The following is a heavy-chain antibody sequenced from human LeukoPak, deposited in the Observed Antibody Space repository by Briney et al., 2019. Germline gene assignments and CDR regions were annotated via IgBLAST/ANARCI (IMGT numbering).Heavy chain of an antibody. CDR1: GFTFSSYA. Sequence: GGSPRLSCAASGFTFSSYAMSWVRQAPGKGLEWVSAISASGGSTYYADSVKGRFTLSRDNSKSTLSLQMNNLRAEDTAVYYCATTRGVIGTPYYFDYWGQGTLVTVSS. J-gene: IGHJ4*02. CDR2: ISASGGST. CDR3: ATTRGVIGTPYYFDY. D-gene: IGHD3-16*02. V-gene: IGHV3-23*01.